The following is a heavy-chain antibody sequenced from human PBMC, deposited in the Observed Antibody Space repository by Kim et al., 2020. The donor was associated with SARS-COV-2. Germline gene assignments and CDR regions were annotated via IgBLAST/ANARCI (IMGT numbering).Heavy chain of an antibody. D-gene: IGHD2-8*02. J-gene: IGHJ6*02. CDR3: AREGDGYWYYGMDV. Sequence: ASVKVSCKTSGYTFTSYVIHWVRQAPGQRLEWMGWINAGNGNPKYSQKFQGRVTLTRDTSANTAYMELSSLRPEDTAVYYCAREGDGYWYYGMDVWGQGTTVTVS. CDR2: INAGNGNP. V-gene: IGHV1-3*01. CDR1: GYTFTSYV.